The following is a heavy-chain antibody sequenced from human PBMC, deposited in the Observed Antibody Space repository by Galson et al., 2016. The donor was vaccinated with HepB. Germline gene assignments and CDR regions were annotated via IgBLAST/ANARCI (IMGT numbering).Heavy chain of an antibody. J-gene: IGHJ2*01. D-gene: IGHD3-16*01. CDR2: VYYSGST. V-gene: IGHV4-61*08. CDR3: ASALRGGWRYFDL. CDR1: GGSINSGDYY. Sequence: LSLTCAVSGGSINSGDYYWSWIRQPPGKGLESIGFVYYSGSTNYNPSLKSRVTISLDTSKNQFSLKLSSVTAADTAMYYCASALRGGWRYFDLWGRGTLATVSS.